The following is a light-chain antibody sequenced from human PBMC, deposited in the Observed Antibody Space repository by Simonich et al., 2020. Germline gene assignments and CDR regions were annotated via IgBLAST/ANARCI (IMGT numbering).Light chain of an antibody. J-gene: IGKJ2*01. Sequence: DIVMTQSPDSLAVSLGERATIHCKSSQSVLYSSNNKNYLAWYQQKPGQPPKLLIYWASTRKSGVPDRFSGSGSGTDFTLTISSLQAEDVAVYYCQQYYSTLYTFGQGTKLEIK. V-gene: IGKV4-1*01. CDR1: QSVLYSSNNKNY. CDR2: WAS. CDR3: QQYYSTLYT.